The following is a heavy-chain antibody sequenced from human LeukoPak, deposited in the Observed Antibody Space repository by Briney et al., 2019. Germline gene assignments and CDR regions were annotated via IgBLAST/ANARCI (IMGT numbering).Heavy chain of an antibody. CDR2: ISAYNGNT. V-gene: IGHV1-18*01. CDR1: GYTFTNYA. CDR3: ARGMGFYSYDSSGYSAFDI. Sequence: ASVKVSCKASGYTFTNYAISWVRQAPGQGLEWMGWISAYNGNTNYAQKLQGRVTMTTDTSTSTAYMELRSLRSDDTAVYYCARGMGFYSYDSSGYSAFDIWGQGTMVTVSS. J-gene: IGHJ3*02. D-gene: IGHD3-22*01.